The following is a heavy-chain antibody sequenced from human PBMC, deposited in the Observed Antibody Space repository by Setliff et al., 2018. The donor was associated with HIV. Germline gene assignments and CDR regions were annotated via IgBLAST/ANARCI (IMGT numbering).Heavy chain of an antibody. V-gene: IGHV5-51*01. CDR2: IHPVDSDA. Sequence: SLKISCKGSEYSFTSHWIGWVRQMPGKGLEWMGIIHPVDSDARYSPSFQGQVTMSVDNSINTAYLQWGSLKASDTALYYCARHRHTAAGTLDAFDLWGQGTMVTVSS. CDR1: EYSFTSHW. D-gene: IGHD6-13*01. J-gene: IGHJ3*01. CDR3: ARHRHTAAGTLDAFDL.